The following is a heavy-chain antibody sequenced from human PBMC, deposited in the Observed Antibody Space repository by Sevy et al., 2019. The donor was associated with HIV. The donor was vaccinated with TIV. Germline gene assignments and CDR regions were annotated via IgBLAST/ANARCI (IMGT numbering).Heavy chain of an antibody. J-gene: IGHJ4*02. CDR3: AHETFGRFES. Sequence: GGSLRLSCAASGFTFSANWMNWVRQAPGKGLEWVANIKADGSGKYYVDSVEGRFTISRDNAKNLLFLQMNSLRVEDTAVYYCAHETFGRFESWGQGTLVTVSS. D-gene: IGHD3-16*01. V-gene: IGHV3-7*01. CDR2: IKADGSGK. CDR1: GFTFSANW.